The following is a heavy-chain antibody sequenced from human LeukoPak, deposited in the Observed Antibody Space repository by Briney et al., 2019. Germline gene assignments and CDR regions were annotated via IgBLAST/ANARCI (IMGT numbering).Heavy chain of an antibody. CDR2: IIPILGIA. J-gene: IGHJ6*02. V-gene: IGHV1-69*04. CDR3: ARDLPPYSSSWSFGMDV. Sequence: GSSVNVSCMASGGTFSSYAISWVRQAPGQGLEWMGRIIPILGIANYAQEFQGRVTITADKSTSTAYMELSSLRSEETAVYYCARDLPPYSSSWSFGMDVWGQGTTVTVSS. D-gene: IGHD6-13*01. CDR1: GGTFSSYA.